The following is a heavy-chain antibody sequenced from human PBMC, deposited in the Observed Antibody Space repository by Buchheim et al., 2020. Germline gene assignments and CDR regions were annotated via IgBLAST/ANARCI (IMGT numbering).Heavy chain of an antibody. CDR2: ISHSGNT. CDR1: GGSIGSSSYY. D-gene: IGHD2-2*01. V-gene: IGHV4-39*07. J-gene: IGHJ4*02. Sequence: QLQLQESGPGLVKPSETLSLTCTVFGGSIGSSSYYWGWVRQPPGKGLEWIGSISHSGNTYYNPSLKSRVTISADTSKTQLSLRMGSVTAADTAVYYCARDTYAYAWFFYWGQGTL. CDR3: ARDTYAYAWFFY.